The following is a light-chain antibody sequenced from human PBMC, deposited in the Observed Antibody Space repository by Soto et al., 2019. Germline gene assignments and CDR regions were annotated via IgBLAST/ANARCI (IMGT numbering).Light chain of an antibody. V-gene: IGLV2-14*01. CDR1: SSDVGGYNY. CDR3: SSYTSSSLDV. J-gene: IGLJ1*01. Sequence: QSALTQPASVSGSPGQSITISCTGTSSDVGGYNYVSWYQQHPGKAPKLMIYDVSNRPSGISNRFSGSKSGNTASLTISGRQAEDEADYYCSSYTSSSLDVFGTGTKLTVL. CDR2: DVS.